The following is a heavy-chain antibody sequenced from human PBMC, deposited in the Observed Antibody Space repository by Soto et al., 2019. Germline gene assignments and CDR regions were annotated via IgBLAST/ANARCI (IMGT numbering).Heavy chain of an antibody. CDR1: GFTFTNYA. D-gene: IGHD2-15*01. CDR2: VSYDGNTK. J-gene: IGHJ4*02. CDR3: AREGEYCSGGSCTYFAY. Sequence: QVQLVESVGGVVQPGRSLRLSCAASGFTFTNYAMYWVRQAPGKGLEWVAFVSYDGNTKHYAASVRGRFTVSRDNSKNTVYLQLNSLRAEDTAVYYCAREGEYCSGGSCTYFAYWGQGTLVTVSS. V-gene: IGHV3-30-3*01.